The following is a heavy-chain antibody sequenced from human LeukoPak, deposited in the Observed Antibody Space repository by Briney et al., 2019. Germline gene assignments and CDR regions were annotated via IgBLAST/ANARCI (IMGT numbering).Heavy chain of an antibody. Sequence: GASVKVSCKASGYTFTSDAMDWVRQAPGQRHEWMGWINAGNGNTKYSQKFQGRVTITRDTSASTAYMELSSLRSEDTAVYYCAKGYCSSTSCYPFDYWGQGTLVTVSS. V-gene: IGHV1-3*01. CDR2: INAGNGNT. D-gene: IGHD2-2*01. CDR1: GYTFTSDA. J-gene: IGHJ4*02. CDR3: AKGYCSSTSCYPFDY.